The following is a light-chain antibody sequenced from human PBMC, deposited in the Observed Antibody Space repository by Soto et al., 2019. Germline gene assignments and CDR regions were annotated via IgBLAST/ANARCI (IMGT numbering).Light chain of an antibody. J-gene: IGKJ1*01. CDR3: QQTHAVPLT. V-gene: IGKV1-39*01. CDR2: GAS. CDR1: QPISNY. Sequence: DVQMTQSPSSLAASVLYRVTITCRASQPISNYLNWYQQKAGEAPKVLIFGASSLQTGVPSKFSGSGYGTDFTLIINNLHPDDFATYYCQQTHAVPLTFGQGTKVDIK.